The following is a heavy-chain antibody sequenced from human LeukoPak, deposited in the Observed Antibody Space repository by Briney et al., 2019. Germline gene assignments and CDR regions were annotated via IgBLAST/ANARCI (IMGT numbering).Heavy chain of an antibody. CDR2: ISWNSGSI. CDR1: GFTFDDYA. CDR3: ARDRAGSY. V-gene: IGHV3-9*01. J-gene: IGHJ4*02. Sequence: GRSLRLSCAASGFTFDDYAMHWVRQAPGKGLEWVSGISWNSGSIGYADSVKGRFTISRDNAKNSLYLQMNSLRAEDTAVYYCARDRAGSYWGQGTLVIVSS.